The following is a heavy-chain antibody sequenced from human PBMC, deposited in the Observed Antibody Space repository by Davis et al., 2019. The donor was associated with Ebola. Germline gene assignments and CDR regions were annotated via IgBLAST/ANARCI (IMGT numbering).Heavy chain of an antibody. J-gene: IGHJ5*02. D-gene: IGHD3-10*01. CDR3: ARPALWFGDNCFDP. Sequence: PGGSLRLSCAASGFTFSNYAMSWVRQAPGKGLVWVSRIKSDGSSTSYADSVKGRFTISRDNAKNTLYLQMNSLRAEDTAVYYCARPALWFGDNCFDPWGQGTLVTVSS. V-gene: IGHV3-74*01. CDR2: IKSDGSST. CDR1: GFTFSNYA.